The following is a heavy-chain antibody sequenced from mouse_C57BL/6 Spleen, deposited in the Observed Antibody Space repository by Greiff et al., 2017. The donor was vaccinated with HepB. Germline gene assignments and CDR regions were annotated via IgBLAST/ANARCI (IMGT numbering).Heavy chain of an antibody. Sequence: QVQLQQPGAELVRPGSSVKLSCKASGYTFTSYWMDWVKQRPGQGLEWIGNIYPSDSETHYNQKFKDKATLTVDKSSSTAYMQLSSLTSEDSAVYYGARTGSSPLFDDWGQGTTLTVSS. D-gene: IGHD1-1*01. CDR1: GYTFTSYW. J-gene: IGHJ2*01. CDR2: IYPSDSET. CDR3: ARTGSSPLFDD. V-gene: IGHV1-61*01.